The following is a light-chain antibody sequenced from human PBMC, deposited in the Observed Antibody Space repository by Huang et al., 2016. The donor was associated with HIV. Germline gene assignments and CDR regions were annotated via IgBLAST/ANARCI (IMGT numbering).Light chain of an antibody. J-gene: IGKJ4*01. V-gene: IGKV1-9*01. CDR1: QGTGTY. Sequence: IQLTQSPSSLSASVGDRVTITCRASQGTGTYLAWYQQKPGKGPELLIEAASTLQSGVPSRFSGGGSGTVFTLTISNLQPEDFATYYCQQLNSYPLTFGGGTEVEIK. CDR2: AAS. CDR3: QQLNSYPLT.